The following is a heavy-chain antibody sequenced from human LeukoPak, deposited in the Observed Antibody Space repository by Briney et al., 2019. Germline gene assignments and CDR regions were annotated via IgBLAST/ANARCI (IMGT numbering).Heavy chain of an antibody. CDR3: AKNGGYSNYVGYNWFDP. CDR1: GFTFSSYA. Sequence: GGSLRLSCAASGFTFSSYAMSWVRQAPGKGLEWVSAISGSGGSTYCADSVKGRFTISRDNSKNTLYLQMNSLRAEDTAVYYCAKNGGYSNYVGYNWFDPWGQGTLVTVSS. J-gene: IGHJ5*02. CDR2: ISGSGGST. D-gene: IGHD4-11*01. V-gene: IGHV3-23*01.